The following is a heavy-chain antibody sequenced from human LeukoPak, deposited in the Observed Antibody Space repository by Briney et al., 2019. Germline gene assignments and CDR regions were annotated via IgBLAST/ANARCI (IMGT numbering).Heavy chain of an antibody. J-gene: IGHJ4*02. Sequence: PGRSLGLSCAASGFTFDDYAMHWVRQVPGKGLEWVSPISWNSGRIDYADSVKGRLTISRDNAKNSVYLQMNSLRAEDTALYYCAKGRIAAAGYYFDYWGQGTLVTVSS. CDR3: AKGRIAAAGYYFDY. CDR2: ISWNSGRI. CDR1: GFTFDDYA. V-gene: IGHV3-9*01. D-gene: IGHD6-13*01.